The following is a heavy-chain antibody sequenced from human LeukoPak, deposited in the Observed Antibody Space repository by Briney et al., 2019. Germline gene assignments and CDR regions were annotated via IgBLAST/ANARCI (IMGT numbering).Heavy chain of an antibody. D-gene: IGHD3-22*01. CDR1: GFTFSSYW. Sequence: PGGSLRLSCAASGFTFSSYWMHWVRQAPGKGLEWVANIKQDGSEKYYVDSVKGRFTISRDNAKNSLYLQMNSLRAEDTAVYSCVRDGDTSGYTNWGQGTLVTVS. J-gene: IGHJ4*02. CDR3: VRDGDTSGYTN. V-gene: IGHV3-7*01. CDR2: IKQDGSEK.